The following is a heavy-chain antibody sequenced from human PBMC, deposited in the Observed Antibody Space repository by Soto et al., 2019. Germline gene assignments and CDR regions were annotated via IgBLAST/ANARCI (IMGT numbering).Heavy chain of an antibody. J-gene: IGHJ4*02. CDR2: TYYRSKWYN. CDR1: GDSVSSNSAA. D-gene: IGHD5-12*01. V-gene: IGHV6-1*01. CDR3: AYCRDIYGAFCAHFDY. Sequence: TLSLTCALSGDSVSSNSAACNWIRHSPSRGLEWLGRTYYRSKWYNDYAVSVKSRITINPDTSKNQISLQLNSVTPEDTAVYYCAYCRDIYGAFCAHFDYWGLGIPVTVYS.